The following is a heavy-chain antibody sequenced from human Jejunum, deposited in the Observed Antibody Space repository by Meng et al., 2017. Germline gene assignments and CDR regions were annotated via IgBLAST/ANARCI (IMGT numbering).Heavy chain of an antibody. CDR3: AKDVRIVGATNFDY. J-gene: IGHJ4*02. Sequence: GESLKISCAASGLTFSNYAMSWVPPAPGKGLEWVSGISGSGGATYYADSGRGRFTISRDNSKTTVYLQMNSLRAEDTAVYYCAKDVRIVGATNFDYWGQGTRVTVSS. V-gene: IGHV3-23*01. CDR2: ISGSGGAT. D-gene: IGHD1-26*01. CDR1: GLTFSNYA.